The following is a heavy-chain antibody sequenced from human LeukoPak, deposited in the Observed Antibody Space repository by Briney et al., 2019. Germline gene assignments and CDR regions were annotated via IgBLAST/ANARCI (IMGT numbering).Heavy chain of an antibody. Sequence: SVKVSCKASGGTFSSYAISWVRQAPGQGLEWMGGIIPIFGTANYAQKFQGRVTITTDESTSTAYMELSSLRSEDTAVYYCARGVGYCSGGSCYGPPDGWGQGTMDTVSS. CDR1: GGTFSSYA. D-gene: IGHD2-15*01. CDR3: ARGVGYCSGGSCYGPPDG. J-gene: IGHJ3*01. V-gene: IGHV1-69*05. CDR2: IIPIFGTA.